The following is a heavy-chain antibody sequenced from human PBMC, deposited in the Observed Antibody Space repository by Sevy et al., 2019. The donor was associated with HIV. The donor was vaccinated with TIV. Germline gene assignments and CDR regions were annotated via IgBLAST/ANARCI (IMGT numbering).Heavy chain of an antibody. Sequence: GGSLRLSCAASGFIFNTYAMHWVRQAPGKGLEWVAVISYDGINKYYADSVKGRFTISRDNSRNTPDLQMNSLRSEDTALYYCASTGYCTGGSCYSPFGYWGQGTLVTVSS. CDR1: GFIFNTYA. D-gene: IGHD2-15*01. CDR2: ISYDGINK. CDR3: ASTGYCTGGSCYSPFGY. J-gene: IGHJ4*02. V-gene: IGHV3-30-3*01.